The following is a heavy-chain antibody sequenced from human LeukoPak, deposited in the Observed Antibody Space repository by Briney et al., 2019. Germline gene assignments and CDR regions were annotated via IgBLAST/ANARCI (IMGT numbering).Heavy chain of an antibody. Sequence: GGSLRLSCAASGFIFSDYSMGWVRQAPRKGLEWVSSITTSRDQYHADSVKGRFTVSRDNAKSSVYLQMDSLRADDTAVYYCARDSYCPNDVCYDYWGQGVLVTVS. D-gene: IGHD2-8*01. V-gene: IGHV3-21*06. CDR1: GFIFSDYS. J-gene: IGHJ4*02. CDR3: ARDSYCPNDVCYDY. CDR2: ITTSRDQ.